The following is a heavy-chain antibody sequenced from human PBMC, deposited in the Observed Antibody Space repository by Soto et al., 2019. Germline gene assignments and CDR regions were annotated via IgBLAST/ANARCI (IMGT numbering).Heavy chain of an antibody. D-gene: IGHD6-19*01. Sequence: QITLKESGPTLVKPTQTLTLTCTFSGFSLSTGGVGVAWIRQPPGKALEWLAFIYWDDDKRYSPSLKSRLTITKDTSKNQVVLTITNMDPVDTATYCCAHRPGGGWYVDYWGQGTLVTVSS. CDR3: AHRPGGGWYVDY. J-gene: IGHJ4*02. CDR2: IYWDDDK. V-gene: IGHV2-5*02. CDR1: GFSLSTGGVG.